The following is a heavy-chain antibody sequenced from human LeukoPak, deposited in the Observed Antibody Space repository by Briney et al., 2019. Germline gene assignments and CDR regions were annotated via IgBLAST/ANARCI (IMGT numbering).Heavy chain of an antibody. V-gene: IGHV1-69*13. Sequence: GASVRVSCKASGGTFSSYAISWVRQAPGQGLEWMGGIIPIFGTANYAQKFQGRVTITADESTSTAYMELSSLRSEDTAVYYCARGDNNWNYVMYFDYWGQGTLVTVSS. J-gene: IGHJ4*02. D-gene: IGHD1-7*01. CDR3: ARGDNNWNYVMYFDY. CDR1: GGTFSSYA. CDR2: IIPIFGTA.